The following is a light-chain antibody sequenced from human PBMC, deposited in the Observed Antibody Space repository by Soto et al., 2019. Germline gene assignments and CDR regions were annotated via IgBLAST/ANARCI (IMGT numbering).Light chain of an antibody. CDR1: QSISSY. CDR2: AAS. V-gene: IGKV1-39*01. Sequence: PSSLSSSVGDRVTIPCRASQSISSYLNWYQQKPGKAPKLLIYAASSLQSGVPSRFSGSGSGTEFTLTISSLQSEDFALYYCQQYNTWPRTFGQGTKVDIK. J-gene: IGKJ1*01. CDR3: QQYNTWPRT.